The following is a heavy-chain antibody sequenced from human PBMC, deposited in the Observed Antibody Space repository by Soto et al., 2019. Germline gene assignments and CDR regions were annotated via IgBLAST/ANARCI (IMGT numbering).Heavy chain of an antibody. CDR2: IYYSGST. Sequence: QVQLQESGPGLVKPSQTLSLTCTVSGGSISSGGYYWSWIRQHPGKGLEWIGYIYYSGSTYYNPSLKSRVTISVDTSKNQFSLKLRSVTAADTAVYYCARDMPAYCGGDCYSGAFDIWGQGTMVTVSS. V-gene: IGHV4-31*03. D-gene: IGHD2-21*02. CDR3: ARDMPAYCGGDCYSGAFDI. J-gene: IGHJ3*02. CDR1: GGSISSGGYY.